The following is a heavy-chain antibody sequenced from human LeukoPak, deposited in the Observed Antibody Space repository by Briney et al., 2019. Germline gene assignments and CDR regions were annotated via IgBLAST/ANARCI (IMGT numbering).Heavy chain of an antibody. J-gene: IGHJ5*01. CDR1: GFTFSSYA. CDR2: ISYDGSNK. D-gene: IGHD3-3*01. CDR3: ARGVDFWSGFDC. Sequence: GGSLRLSCAASGFTFSSYAMHWVRQAPGKGLEWVAVISYDGSNKYYADSVKGRFTISRDNSKNTLYLQMNSLRAEDTAVYYCARGVDFWSGFDCWGQGTLVTVSS. V-gene: IGHV3-30*04.